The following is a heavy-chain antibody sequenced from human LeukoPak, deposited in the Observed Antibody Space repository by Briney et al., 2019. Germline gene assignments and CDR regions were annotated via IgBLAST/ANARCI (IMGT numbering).Heavy chain of an antibody. CDR2: IYSGGST. CDR3: ARDSSAYYAFDM. J-gene: IGHJ3*02. Sequence: PGGSLRLSCAASGFTFNNYAMSWVRQAPGKGLEWVSIIYSGGSTYYADSVKGRFTISRDNSKNTLYLQMNSLRAEDTAVYYCARDSSAYYAFDMWGQGTMVTVSS. V-gene: IGHV3-23*01. D-gene: IGHD3-22*01. CDR1: GFTFNNYA.